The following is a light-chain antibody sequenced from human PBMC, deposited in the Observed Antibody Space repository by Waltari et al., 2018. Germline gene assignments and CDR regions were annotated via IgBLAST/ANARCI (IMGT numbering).Light chain of an antibody. CDR3: NSRDSSGNLVV. J-gene: IGLJ2*01. CDR2: GKN. CDR1: SLRSYH. V-gene: IGLV3-19*01. Sequence: SSELTQDPAVSVALGQNVRITCQGDSLRSYHARRYQQKPGQAPVLVIYGKNNRPSGIPDRFSGSSSGNTASLTITGAQAEDEADYYCNSRDSSGNLVVFGGGTKLTVL.